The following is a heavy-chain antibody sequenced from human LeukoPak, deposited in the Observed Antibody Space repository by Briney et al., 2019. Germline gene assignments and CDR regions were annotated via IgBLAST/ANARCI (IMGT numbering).Heavy chain of an antibody. V-gene: IGHV3-30-3*01. D-gene: IGHD3-22*01. Sequence: GGSLRLSCAASGFTFSSYAMSWVRQAPGKGLEWVAVISYDGSNKYYADSVKGRFTISRDNSKNTLYLQMNSLRAEDTAVYYCARVRQGTSYRKWLGPFDYWGQGTLVTVSS. J-gene: IGHJ4*02. CDR1: GFTFSSYA. CDR2: ISYDGSNK. CDR3: ARVRQGTSYRKWLGPFDY.